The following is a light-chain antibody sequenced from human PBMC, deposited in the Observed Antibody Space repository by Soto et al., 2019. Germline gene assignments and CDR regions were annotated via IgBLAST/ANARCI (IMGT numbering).Light chain of an antibody. V-gene: IGKV1-39*01. CDR2: MAS. Sequence: DIQMTQSPSSLSASVGDRVTITCRASQTFSNYLNWYQQKQGKAPRLLIYMASTLQSGVPSRFSGSGSGTDFTLTISSLQPEDSAIYYCQQSYITPYTFGQGTKLEIK. CDR3: QQSYITPYT. CDR1: QTFSNY. J-gene: IGKJ2*01.